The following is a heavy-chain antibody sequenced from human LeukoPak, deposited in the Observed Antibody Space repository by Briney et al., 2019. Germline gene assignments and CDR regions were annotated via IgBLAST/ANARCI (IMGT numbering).Heavy chain of an antibody. CDR3: ARSYYYDSSGYYPLGY. Sequence: SVKVSCKASGGTFSSYAISWVRQAPGQGLEWMGRIIPIFGTANYAQKFQGRVTITTDESTSTAYMELSSLRSEDTAVYYCARSYYYDSSGYYPLGYWGQGTLATVSS. CDR2: IIPIFGTA. V-gene: IGHV1-69*05. D-gene: IGHD3-22*01. CDR1: GGTFSSYA. J-gene: IGHJ4*02.